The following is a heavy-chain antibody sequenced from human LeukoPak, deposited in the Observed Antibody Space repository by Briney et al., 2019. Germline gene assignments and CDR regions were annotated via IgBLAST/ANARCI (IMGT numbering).Heavy chain of an antibody. CDR2: INPNSGGT. Sequence: GASVKVSCQASGYTFTGYYMHWVRQAPGQGLEWMGWINPNSGGTNYAQKFQGRVTMTRDTSISTAYMELSRLRSDDTAVYYCARDLAGDYVAFDYWGQGTLVTVSS. J-gene: IGHJ4*02. CDR1: GYTFTGYY. D-gene: IGHD4-17*01. CDR3: ARDLAGDYVAFDY. V-gene: IGHV1-2*02.